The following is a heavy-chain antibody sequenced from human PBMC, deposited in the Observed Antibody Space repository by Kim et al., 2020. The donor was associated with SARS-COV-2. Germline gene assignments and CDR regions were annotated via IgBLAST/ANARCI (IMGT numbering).Heavy chain of an antibody. V-gene: IGHV1-69*13. CDR3: ARASCTGGVCYPLGYWYFDL. CDR1: GGTFSSYA. D-gene: IGHD2-8*02. Sequence: SVKVSCKASGGTFSSYAISWVRQAPGQGLEWMGGIIPIFGTANYAQKFQGRVTITADESTSTAYMELSSLRSEDTAVYYCARASCTGGVCYPLGYWYFDLWGRGTLVTVSS. J-gene: IGHJ2*01. CDR2: IIPIFGTA.